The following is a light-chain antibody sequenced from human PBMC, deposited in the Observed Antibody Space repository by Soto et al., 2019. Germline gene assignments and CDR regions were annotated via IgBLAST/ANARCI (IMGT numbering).Light chain of an antibody. Sequence: EIVMTQSPATLSVSPGERATLSCRASQGIGDTLAWYQQKPGQTPRLLIYDTSTRATGVPARFSDSRSGAEFSLTKKKLPSEDFGVYYCQRNNNLPLTFGGGTKVDIK. V-gene: IGKV3-15*01. J-gene: IGKJ4*01. CDR1: QGIGDT. CDR3: QRNNNLPLT. CDR2: DTS.